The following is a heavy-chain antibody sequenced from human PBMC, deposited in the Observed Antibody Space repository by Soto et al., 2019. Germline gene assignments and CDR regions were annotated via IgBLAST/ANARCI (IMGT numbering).Heavy chain of an antibody. CDR2: IYWNDDK. Sequence: QITLKESGPTLVKPSQTLTLTCTLSGLSHSTSGVAVGWIRQPPGQALEWLGHIYWNDDKYYSTSLKSRLSLSKDTSKNQVVLTMTNVDPLDTGTYYCARLLSAALFSYDRWGQGTLVTVSS. V-gene: IGHV2-5*01. D-gene: IGHD1-26*01. CDR3: ARLLSAALFSYDR. J-gene: IGHJ5*02. CDR1: GLSHSTSGVA.